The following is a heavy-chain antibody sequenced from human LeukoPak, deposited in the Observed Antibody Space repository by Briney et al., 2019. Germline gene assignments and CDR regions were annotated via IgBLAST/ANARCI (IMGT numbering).Heavy chain of an antibody. CDR2: ISGSGGST. D-gene: IGHD3-10*01. V-gene: IGHV3-23*01. Sequence: GGALRLSCVACRFTFSSYAMSWVRQAPGKGLEWVSAISGSGGSTYYADSVKGRFTISRDNSKNTLYLQMTTLKAEDTAVYYCATSSLLWFGELVDYWGQGTLVTVSS. CDR3: ATSSLLWFGELVDY. CDR1: RFTFSSYA. J-gene: IGHJ4*02.